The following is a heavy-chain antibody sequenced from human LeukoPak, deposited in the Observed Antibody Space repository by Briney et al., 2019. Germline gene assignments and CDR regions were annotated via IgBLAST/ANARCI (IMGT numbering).Heavy chain of an antibody. Sequence: SVKVSCKASGGTFSSYAISWVRQAPGQGLEWMGGIIPIFGTANYAQKFQGRVTITADKSTSTAYMELNSLRAEDTALYHCAKEVDCTSDCLFFHSWGQGALVTVYS. V-gene: IGHV1-69*06. CDR2: IIPIFGTA. CDR3: AKEVDCTSDCLFFHS. J-gene: IGHJ4*02. CDR1: GGTFSSYA. D-gene: IGHD2-8*01.